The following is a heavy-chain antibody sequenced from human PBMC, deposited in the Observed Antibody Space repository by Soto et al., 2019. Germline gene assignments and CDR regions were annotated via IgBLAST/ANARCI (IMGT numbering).Heavy chain of an antibody. CDR1: GGSISSYY. J-gene: IGHJ4*02. CDR2: IYYSGST. Sequence: SETLSLTCTVSGGSISSYYWSWIRQPPGKGLEWIGYIYYSGSTNYNPSLKSRVTISVDTSKNQFSLKLSSVTAADTAVYYCARGNGAARPWVNYFDYWGQGTLVTVSS. CDR3: ARGNGAARPWVNYFDY. V-gene: IGHV4-59*01. D-gene: IGHD6-6*01.